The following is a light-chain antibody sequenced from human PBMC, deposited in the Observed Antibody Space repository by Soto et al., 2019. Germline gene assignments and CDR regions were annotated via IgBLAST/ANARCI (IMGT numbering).Light chain of an antibody. CDR1: QGISSW. CDR3: QHSYSNFPIT. V-gene: IGKV1-12*01. J-gene: IGKJ5*01. CDR2: DAS. Sequence: DIQMTQSPSSVPASVGDRVTITCRASQGISSWLAWYQQKPGKAPNLLIFDASSLQSGVPSRFSGRGSGAEYTLTISSLQPEDFATYFCQHSYSNFPITFGQGTRLEIK.